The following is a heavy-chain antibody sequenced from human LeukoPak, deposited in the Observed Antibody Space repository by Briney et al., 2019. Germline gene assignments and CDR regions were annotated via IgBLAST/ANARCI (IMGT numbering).Heavy chain of an antibody. V-gene: IGHV4-34*01. Sequence: SETLSLTCAVYGGSFSGYYWSWIRQPPGKGLEWIGEINHSGSTNYNPSLKSRVTISVDASKNQFSLKLSSVTAADTAVYYCATPPSAYCDFWSGSWGQGTLVTVSS. D-gene: IGHD3-3*01. CDR2: INHSGST. J-gene: IGHJ5*02. CDR1: GGSFSGYY. CDR3: ATPPSAYCDFWSGS.